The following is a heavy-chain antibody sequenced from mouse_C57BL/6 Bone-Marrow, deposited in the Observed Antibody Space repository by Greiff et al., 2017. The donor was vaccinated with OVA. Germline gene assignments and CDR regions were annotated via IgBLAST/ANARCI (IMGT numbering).Heavy chain of an antibody. J-gene: IGHJ1*03. V-gene: IGHV1-87*01. Sequence: VQGVESGPELARPWASVKISCQAFYTFSRRVHFAIRDTNYWMQWVKQRPGQGLEWIGAIYPGNGDTSYNQKFKGKATLTADISSSTAYMQLSSLTSEDSAVYYCASILLRHYWYFDVWGTGTTVTVSS. CDR3: SEDSAVYYCASILLRHYWYFDV. CDR1: YTFSRRVH. D-gene: IGHD1-2*01. CDR2: GQGLEWIG.